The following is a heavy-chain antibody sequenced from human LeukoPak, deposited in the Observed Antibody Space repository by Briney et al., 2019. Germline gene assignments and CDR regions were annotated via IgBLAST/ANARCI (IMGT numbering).Heavy chain of an antibody. J-gene: IGHJ4*02. V-gene: IGHV4-39*07. CDR3: ARRYYTNGVYYYDY. CDR1: GGSISSSSYY. Sequence: SETLSLTCTVSGGSISSSSYYWGWIRQPPGKGLEWIGSIYYSGSTYYNPSLKSRVTISVDTSKNQFSLKLSSVTAADTAVYYCARRYYTNGVYYYDYWGQGTLVTVSS. CDR2: IYYSGST. D-gene: IGHD2-8*01.